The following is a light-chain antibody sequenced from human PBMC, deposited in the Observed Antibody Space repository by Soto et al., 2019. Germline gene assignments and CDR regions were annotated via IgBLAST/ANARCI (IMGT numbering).Light chain of an antibody. V-gene: IGLV4-60*02. CDR1: SGHSGYI. J-gene: IGLJ2*01. CDR3: ETWDSNSVV. CDR2: LEGSGSY. Sequence: QSVLTQSSSASASLGSSVKLTCTLSSGHSGYIIAWHQQQPRKAPRYLMKLEGSGSYNKGSGVPDRFSGSSSGPDRYLTISNLQFEDEADYYCETWDSNSVVFGGGTKLTVL.